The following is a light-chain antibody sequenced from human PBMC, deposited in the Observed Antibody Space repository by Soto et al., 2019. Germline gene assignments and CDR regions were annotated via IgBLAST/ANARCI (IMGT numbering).Light chain of an antibody. V-gene: IGKV3-20*01. CDR2: GAS. J-gene: IGKJ4*01. Sequence: IVLTQSPATLSLSPGERATLPCRASQSVSSNYLAWYQQKPGQAPRVLIYGASSRATGIPDRFSGSGSGTDFTLTISRLEPEDFAVYYCQQYESSPLTFGGGTKVDIK. CDR1: QSVSSNY. CDR3: QQYESSPLT.